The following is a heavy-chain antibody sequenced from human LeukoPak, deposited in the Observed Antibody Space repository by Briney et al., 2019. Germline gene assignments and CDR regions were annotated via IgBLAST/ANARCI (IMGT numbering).Heavy chain of an antibody. V-gene: IGHV4-34*01. CDR2: INHRRST. Sequence: SETLSLTCGVYGGSFSGYYWSWIRQTPGKGLEWIGEINHRRSTNYSPSFKTRVTMSVDTSKNQISLMLNSVTAADTADYYCARGSRGYSYGYHRDWGQGTLVTVSS. D-gene: IGHD5-18*01. CDR3: ARGSRGYSYGYHRD. CDR1: GGSFSGYY. J-gene: IGHJ4*02.